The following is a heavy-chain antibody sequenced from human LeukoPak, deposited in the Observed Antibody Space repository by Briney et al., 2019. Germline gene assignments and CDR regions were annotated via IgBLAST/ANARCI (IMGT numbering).Heavy chain of an antibody. D-gene: IGHD6-19*01. CDR1: GFTFSSYA. J-gene: IGHJ6*03. Sequence: GGSLRLSCAASGFTFSSYAMHWVRQAPGKGLEWVAFIRYDGSNKYYADSVKGRFTISRDNSKNTLYLQMNSLRAEDTAVYYCAKDPAVAVVPAYYYYYMDVWGKGTTVTISS. V-gene: IGHV3-30*02. CDR2: IRYDGSNK. CDR3: AKDPAVAVVPAYYYYYMDV.